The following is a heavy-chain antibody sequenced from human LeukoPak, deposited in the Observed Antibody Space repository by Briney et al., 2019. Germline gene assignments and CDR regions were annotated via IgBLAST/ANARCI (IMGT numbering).Heavy chain of an antibody. CDR1: GYTFSTYG. CDR2: ISVYNGRT. D-gene: IGHD2-2*01. Sequence: ASVKVSCRASGYTFSTYGISWFRQAPGQGPEWMGWISVYNGRTNYAQKFQGRVTMTTDTSTSTAYMELRSLRSDDTAVYYCARLPSFLGYCSSNICYPNFDYWGQGTLVTVSS. CDR3: ARLPSFLGYCSSNICYPNFDY. J-gene: IGHJ4*02. V-gene: IGHV1-18*01.